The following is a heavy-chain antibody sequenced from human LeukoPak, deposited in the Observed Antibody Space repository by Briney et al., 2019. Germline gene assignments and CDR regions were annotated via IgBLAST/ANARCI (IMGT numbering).Heavy chain of an antibody. Sequence: GSLRLSCAASGFTFSSYWMSWIRQPPGKGLEWIGSIYYSGSTHYNPSLKSRVTISVDTSKNQFSLKLSSVTAADTAVYYCATYGWTLDYWGQGTLVTVSS. CDR1: GFTFSSYW. D-gene: IGHD6-19*01. CDR2: IYYSGST. V-gene: IGHV4-39*01. J-gene: IGHJ4*02. CDR3: ATYGWTLDY.